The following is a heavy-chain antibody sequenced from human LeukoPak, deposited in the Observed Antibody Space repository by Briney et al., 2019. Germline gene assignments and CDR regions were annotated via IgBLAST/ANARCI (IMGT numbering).Heavy chain of an antibody. Sequence: WASVKVSCKASGYTFTSYGISWVRQAPGQGLEWMGWISGYSGNTNCVQKFQGRVTMATDTSTSTVYMELRSLRSDDTAVYYCARDIATVVHQEWGQGTLVTVSS. CDR3: ARDIATVVHQE. CDR2: ISGYSGNT. V-gene: IGHV1-18*01. J-gene: IGHJ4*02. D-gene: IGHD2-2*01. CDR1: GYTFTSYG.